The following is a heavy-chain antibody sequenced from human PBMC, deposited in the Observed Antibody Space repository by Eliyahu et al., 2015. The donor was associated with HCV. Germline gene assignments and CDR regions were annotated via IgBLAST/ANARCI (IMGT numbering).Heavy chain of an antibody. CDR3: ARAPYYDFWSGYNVVRQSNGMDV. CDR2: INPNSGAT. CDR1: GYXFTGYY. J-gene: IGHJ6*02. V-gene: IGHV1-2*04. Sequence: QVQLVQSGAEVKKPGASVKVSXKASGYXFTGYYMHWVRQAPGQGLEWMGWINPNSGATNYAQKFQGWVTMTRDTSISTAYMELSRLTPDDTAVYYCARAPYYDFWSGYNVVRQSNGMDVWGQGTTVTVSS. D-gene: IGHD3-3*01.